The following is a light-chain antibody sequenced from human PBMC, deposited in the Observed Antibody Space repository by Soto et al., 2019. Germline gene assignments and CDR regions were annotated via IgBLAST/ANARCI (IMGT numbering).Light chain of an antibody. CDR2: AAS. CDR1: QSISSY. V-gene: IGKV1-39*01. CDR3: QQSYSTPPT. Sequence: DIQMTQSPSSLSASVGDRVTITCRASQSISSYLNWYQQKPGKAPKLLIYAASSLQSGVPSRLSGSGFGTDFTLIISSLQPEGFSTYYGQQSYSTPPTFGQGTKLEIK. J-gene: IGKJ2*01.